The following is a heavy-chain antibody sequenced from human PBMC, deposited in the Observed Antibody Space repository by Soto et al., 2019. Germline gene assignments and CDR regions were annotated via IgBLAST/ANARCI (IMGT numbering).Heavy chain of an antibody. D-gene: IGHD2-8*02. CDR2: INPSGGST. CDR3: ARPPYPGCISAVCSTLEY. J-gene: IGHJ4*02. Sequence: QVQLVQSGAEVKKPGASVKISCKASGYTFTSYYMHWVRQAPGQGLEWMGIINPSGGSTDYAQKLQGRVAMTRDTSTSTVYMELNSLRSEDTAVYYCARPPYPGCISAVCSTLEYRGQGTLVTVSS. V-gene: IGHV1-46*01. CDR1: GYTFTSYY.